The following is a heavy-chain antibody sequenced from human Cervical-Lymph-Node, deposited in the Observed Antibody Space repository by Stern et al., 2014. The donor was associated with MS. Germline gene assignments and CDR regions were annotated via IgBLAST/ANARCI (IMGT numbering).Heavy chain of an antibody. Sequence: VQLVESGGGLVQPGRSLRLSCAASGFSFDVYAMPWVRQAPGKGLEWVSVVSSHSGIKGYADSVKGRFTISRDNARKSLYLQMNSLRVEDTALYYCAKAPLQDGSNWLFPYYGMDVWGQGTTVTVS. CDR1: GFSFDVYA. CDR2: VSSHSGIK. J-gene: IGHJ6*02. V-gene: IGHV3-9*01. CDR3: AKAPLQDGSNWLFPYYGMDV. D-gene: IGHD5-24*01.